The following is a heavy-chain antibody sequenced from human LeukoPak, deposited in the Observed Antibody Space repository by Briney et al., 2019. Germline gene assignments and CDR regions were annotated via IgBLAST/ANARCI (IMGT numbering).Heavy chain of an antibody. J-gene: IGHJ5*02. CDR2: INPSDGST. CDR3: VRGWWGTDYGWTNWFDP. CDR1: GYTFTSYY. D-gene: IGHD4-17*01. Sequence: ASVKVSCKASGYTFTSYYMNWVRQAPGPGLEWMGKINPSDGSTDFARNFQGRVTMTSDTSTSTVYMELSSLRSEDTAVYYCVRGWWGTDYGWTNWFDPWGQGTLVTVSS. V-gene: IGHV1-46*01.